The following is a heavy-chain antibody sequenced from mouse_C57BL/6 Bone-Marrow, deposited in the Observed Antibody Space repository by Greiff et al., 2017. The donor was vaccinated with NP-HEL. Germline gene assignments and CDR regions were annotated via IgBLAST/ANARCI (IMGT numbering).Heavy chain of an antibody. CDR2: IDPSDSYT. D-gene: IGHD2-4*01. V-gene: IGHV1-69*01. CDR3: ARDYDGGYYYAMDY. CDR1: GYTFTSYW. J-gene: IGHJ4*01. Sequence: VKLQESGAELVMPGASVKLSCKASGYTFTSYWMHWVKQRPGQGLEWIGEIDPSDSYTNYNQKFKGKSTLTVDKSSSTAYMQLSSLTSEDSAVYYCARDYDGGYYYAMDYWGQGTSVTVSS.